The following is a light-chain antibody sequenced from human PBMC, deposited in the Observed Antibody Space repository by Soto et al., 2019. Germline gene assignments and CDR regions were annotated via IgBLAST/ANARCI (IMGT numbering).Light chain of an antibody. CDR1: QDIRKY. CDR3: QQYDNLPLI. Sequence: IPMTQSPSSLSASVGDRVTITCQATQDIRKYLNWYQQKPGKAPKLLIYDASSLETGVPSRFSGSGSGTDFTFTTSSLQPEDFATYYCQQYDNLPLIFGQGTRLDIK. J-gene: IGKJ5*01. CDR2: DAS. V-gene: IGKV1-33*01.